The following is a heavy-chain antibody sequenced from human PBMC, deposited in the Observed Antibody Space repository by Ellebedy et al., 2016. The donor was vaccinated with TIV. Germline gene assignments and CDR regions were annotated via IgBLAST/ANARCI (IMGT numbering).Heavy chain of an antibody. CDR1: GGTFSSYT. J-gene: IGHJ5*02. CDR2: IIPIFGTA. V-gene: IGHV1-69*13. CDR3: ARDFLRAPDGSESYNSWFDP. Sequence: ASVKVSCXASGGTFSSYTISWVRQAPGQGLEWMGGIIPIFGTANYAQKFQDRVTITADESTRTAYMELSSLRSEDTAVYYCARDFLRAPDGSESYNSWFDPWGQGTLVTVSS. D-gene: IGHD3-10*01.